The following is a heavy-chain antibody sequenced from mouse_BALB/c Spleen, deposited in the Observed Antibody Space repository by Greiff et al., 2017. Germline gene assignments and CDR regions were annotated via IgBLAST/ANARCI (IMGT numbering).Heavy chain of an antibody. D-gene: IGHD2-14*01. CDR1: GYTFTDYA. J-gene: IGHJ3*01. Sequence: QVQLQQSGAELVRPGVSVKISCKGSGYTFTDYAMHWAKQSHAKSLEWIGVISTYYGDASYNQKFKGKATMTVDKSSSTAYMELARLTSEDSAIYYCARDYRYSSWFAYWGQGTLVTVSA. CDR3: ARDYRYSSWFAY. V-gene: IGHV1S137*01. CDR2: ISTYYGDA.